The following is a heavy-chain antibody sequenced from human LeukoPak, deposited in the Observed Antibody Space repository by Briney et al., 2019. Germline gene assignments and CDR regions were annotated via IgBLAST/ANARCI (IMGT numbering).Heavy chain of an antibody. J-gene: IGHJ5*02. D-gene: IGHD6-13*01. CDR1: GFTFSSYS. V-gene: IGHV3-48*01. CDR2: ISSSSSTI. CDR3: AREFLSSAGIRRGFDP. Sequence: GGSLRLSCAASGFTFSSYSMNWVRQAPGKGLEWVSYISSSSSTIYYADSVKGRFTISRDNAKNSLYLQMNSLRAEDTAVYYCAREFLSSAGIRRGFDPWGQGTLVTVSS.